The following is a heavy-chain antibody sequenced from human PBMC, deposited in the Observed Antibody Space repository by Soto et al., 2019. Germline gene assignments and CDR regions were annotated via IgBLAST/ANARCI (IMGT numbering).Heavy chain of an antibody. J-gene: IGHJ5*02. V-gene: IGHV3-21*01. Sequence: PGGSLRLSCAASGFTFSSYSMNWVRQAPGKGLEWVSSISSSSSYIYYADSVKGRFTISRDNAKNSLYLQMNSLRAEDTAVYYCARDRAGFSNLLVGYNWFDPWGQGTLVTVSS. D-gene: IGHD4-4*01. CDR1: GFTFSSYS. CDR3: ARDRAGFSNLLVGYNWFDP. CDR2: ISSSSSYI.